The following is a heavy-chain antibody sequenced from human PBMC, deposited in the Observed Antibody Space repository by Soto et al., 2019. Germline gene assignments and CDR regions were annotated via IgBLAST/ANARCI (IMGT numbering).Heavy chain of an antibody. CDR2: IYYSGST. CDR3: ASTSGSTSLSGIGWFDP. Sequence: SETLSLTCTVSGGSISSYYWSWIRQPPGKGLEWIGYIYYSGSTNYNPSLKSRVTISVDTSKNQFSLKLSSVTAADTAVYYCASTSGSTSLSGIGWFDPWGQGTLVTVSS. V-gene: IGHV4-59*08. CDR1: GGSISSYY. D-gene: IGHD2-2*01. J-gene: IGHJ5*02.